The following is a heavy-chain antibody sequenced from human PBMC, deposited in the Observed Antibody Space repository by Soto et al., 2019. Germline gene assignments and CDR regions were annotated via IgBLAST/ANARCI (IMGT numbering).Heavy chain of an antibody. J-gene: IGHJ4*02. CDR2: IYYSGST. CDR1: GGSISSYY. CDR3: ARSSWIAVAGTVVFDF. V-gene: IGHV4-59*01. D-gene: IGHD6-19*01. Sequence: PSETLSLTCTVSGGSISSYYWSWIRQPPGKGLEWIGYIYYSGSTNYNPSLKSRVTISVDTSKNQFSLKLSSVTAADTAVYYCARSSWIAVAGTVVFDFWGQGTLVTVYS.